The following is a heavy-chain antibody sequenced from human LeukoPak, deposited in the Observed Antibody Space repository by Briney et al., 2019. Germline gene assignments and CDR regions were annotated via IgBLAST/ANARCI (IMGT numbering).Heavy chain of an antibody. J-gene: IGHJ4*02. Sequence: ASVKVSCKASGYTFTSYDVNWVRQATGQGPEWMGWMNPNSGDTGSVEKFQGRVTMTRNTSISTAYMELSSLRSDDTAVYFCARGARLPYSSVSDYWGQGTLVSVSS. CDR2: MNPNSGDT. V-gene: IGHV1-8*01. D-gene: IGHD3-22*01. CDR3: ARGARLPYSSVSDY. CDR1: GYTFTSYD.